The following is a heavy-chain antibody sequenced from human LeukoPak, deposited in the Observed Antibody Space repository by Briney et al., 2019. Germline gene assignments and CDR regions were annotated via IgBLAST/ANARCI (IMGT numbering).Heavy chain of an antibody. V-gene: IGHV4-39*01. J-gene: IGHJ4*02. CDR1: GGSISSSSYY. D-gene: IGHD3-3*01. CDR3: ASLHYDFWSGYYKGGDY. CDR2: IYYSGST. Sequence: PSETLSLTCTVSGGSISSSSYYWGWIRQPPGKGLEWIGSIYYSGSTYYNPSLKSRVTISVDTSKNQFSLKLSSVTAADTAVYYCASLHYDFWSGYYKGGDYWGQGTLDTVSS.